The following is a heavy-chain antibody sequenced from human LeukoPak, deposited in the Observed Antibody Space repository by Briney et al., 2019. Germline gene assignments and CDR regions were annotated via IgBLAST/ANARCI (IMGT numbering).Heavy chain of an antibody. D-gene: IGHD3-16*01. CDR3: ARGGTSLVVSVLDY. CDR1: GGSISSYY. Sequence: PSETLSLTCTVSGGSISSYYWSWIRQSAGKGLEWIGRIYSSGSTNYNPSLKSRVTMSVDTSKNQFSLKLSSVTAADTAVYYCARGGTSLVVSVLDYWGQGTLVTVSS. CDR2: IYSSGST. J-gene: IGHJ4*02. V-gene: IGHV4-4*07.